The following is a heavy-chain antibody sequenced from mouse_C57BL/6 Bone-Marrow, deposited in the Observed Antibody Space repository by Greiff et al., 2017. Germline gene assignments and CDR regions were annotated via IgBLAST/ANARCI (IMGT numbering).Heavy chain of an antibody. CDR1: GYTFTNYW. J-gene: IGHJ1*03. CDR3: ARSPPYYYGSSYGWYFDV. D-gene: IGHD1-1*01. Sequence: QVQLQQSRAELVRPGTSVKMSCKASGYTFTNYWIGWAKQRPGHGLEWIGDIYPGGGYTNYNEKFKGKATLTADKSSSTAYMQFSSLTSEDSAIYYCARSPPYYYGSSYGWYFDVWGTGTTVTVSS. CDR2: IYPGGGYT. V-gene: IGHV1-63*01.